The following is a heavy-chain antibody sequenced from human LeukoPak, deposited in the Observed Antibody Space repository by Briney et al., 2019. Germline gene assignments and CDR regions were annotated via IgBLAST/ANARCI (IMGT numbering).Heavy chain of an antibody. CDR3: ARDGYCSGRSCYSGGTSPIDY. V-gene: IGHV3-11*04. CDR1: GFTLSDYY. CDR2: ISSSGSTI. Sequence: GGSLRLSCAASGFTLSDYYMSWIRQAPGTGLEWVSYISSSGSTIYHADSVKGRFTISRDNAKNSLYLQMNSLRAEDTAVYYCARDGYCSGRSCYSGGTSPIDYWGQGTLVTVSS. D-gene: IGHD2-15*01. J-gene: IGHJ4*02.